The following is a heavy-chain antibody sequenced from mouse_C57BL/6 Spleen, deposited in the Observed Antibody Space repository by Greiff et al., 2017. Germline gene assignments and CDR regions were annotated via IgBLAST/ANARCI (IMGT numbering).Heavy chain of an antibody. CDR2: IDPETGGT. V-gene: IGHV1-15*01. CDR1: GYTFTDYE. J-gene: IGHJ2*01. CDR3: TRSRDY. Sequence: QVQLQQSGAELVRPGASVTLSCKASGYTFTDYEMHWVKQTPVHGLEWIGAIDPETGGTAYNQKFNGKAILTADKSSSTAYMELRSLTSEDSAVYYCTRSRDYWGQGTTLTVSS.